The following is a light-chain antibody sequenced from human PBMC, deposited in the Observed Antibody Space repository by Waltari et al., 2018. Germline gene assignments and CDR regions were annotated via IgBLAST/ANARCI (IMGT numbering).Light chain of an antibody. V-gene: IGLV2-11*01. J-gene: IGLJ2*01. Sequence: QSALTQPRSVSGSPGQSITISYTGTRSDVGTYNYVSWYQQYPGKAPKLMIYDVTKRPSGVPDRFSGTKSGNTASLTISGLQAEDEADYYCCSYAGRYSVLFGGGTKLTVL. CDR3: CSYAGRYSVL. CDR2: DVT. CDR1: RSDVGTYNY.